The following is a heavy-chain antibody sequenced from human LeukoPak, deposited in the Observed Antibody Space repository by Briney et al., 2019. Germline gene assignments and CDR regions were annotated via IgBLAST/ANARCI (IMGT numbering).Heavy chain of an antibody. CDR1: GFTFSNYA. V-gene: IGHV3-23*01. D-gene: IGHD3-9*01. Sequence: GGSLRLSCAASGFTFSNYAMSWVRQAPGKGLEWVSGISDSGGNTFYADSVKGRFTISRDNSKNTLYLQMNSLRAEDTAVYYCASRNYFRSRTYFYYYFDYWGQGTLVPVSS. CDR2: ISDSGGNT. J-gene: IGHJ4*02. CDR3: ASRNYFRSRTYFYYYFDY.